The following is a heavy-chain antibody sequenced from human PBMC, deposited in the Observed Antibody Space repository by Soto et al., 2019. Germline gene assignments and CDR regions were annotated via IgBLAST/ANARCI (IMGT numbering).Heavy chain of an antibody. V-gene: IGHV1-69*13. CDR1: GGTFSSYA. J-gene: IGHJ4*02. Sequence: SVKVSCKASGGTFSSYAISWVRQAPGQGLEWMGGIIPIFGTANYAQKFQGRVTITADESTSTAYMELSSLRSEDTAVYYCERVGAKLGYVGPLDYWGQGTLVTVSS. CDR3: ERVGAKLGYVGPLDY. D-gene: IGHD5-12*01. CDR2: IIPIFGTA.